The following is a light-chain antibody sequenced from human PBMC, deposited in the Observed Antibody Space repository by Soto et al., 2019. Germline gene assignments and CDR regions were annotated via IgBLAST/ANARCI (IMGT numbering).Light chain of an antibody. CDR1: SSDVGGYNY. Sequence: QSVLTQPASVSGSPGQSITISCTGTSSDVGGYNYVSWYQQHPGKAPKLMIYDVSNRPSGVSNRFSGSKSGNTASLTISGLPAEDEADYYCSSYTSRSTPLFGGGTKLTVL. J-gene: IGLJ2*01. CDR3: SSYTSRSTPL. V-gene: IGLV2-14*01. CDR2: DVS.